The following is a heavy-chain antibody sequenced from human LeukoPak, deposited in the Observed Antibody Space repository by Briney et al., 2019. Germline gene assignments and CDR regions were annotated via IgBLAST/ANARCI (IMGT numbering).Heavy chain of an antibody. CDR1: GGSISSYS. Sequence: KTSETLSLTCTVSGGSISSYSWSWIRQPPGKGLEWIGYIYYSGSTNYNPSLKSRVTISVDTSKNQFSLKLSSVTAADTAVYYCARAYSSGWYDAFDIWGQGTMVTVSS. CDR2: IYYSGST. V-gene: IGHV4-59*08. J-gene: IGHJ3*02. CDR3: ARAYSSGWYDAFDI. D-gene: IGHD6-19*01.